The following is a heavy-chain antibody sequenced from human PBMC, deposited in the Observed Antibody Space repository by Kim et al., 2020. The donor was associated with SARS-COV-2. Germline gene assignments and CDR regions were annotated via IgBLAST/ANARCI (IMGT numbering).Heavy chain of an antibody. CDR2: INTGNGNT. CDR3: ARDQSGYCSSTNCYTFDY. CDR1: GYTFTSYA. D-gene: IGHD2-2*01. J-gene: IGHJ4*02. V-gene: IGHV1-3*04. Sequence: ASVKVSCKASGYTFTSYAMHWVRQAPGQRLEWMGWINTGNGNTKYLQKFQGRVTITRDTSASTAYMELSSLRSEDTAVYYCARDQSGYCSSTNCYTFDYWGQGTLVTVSS.